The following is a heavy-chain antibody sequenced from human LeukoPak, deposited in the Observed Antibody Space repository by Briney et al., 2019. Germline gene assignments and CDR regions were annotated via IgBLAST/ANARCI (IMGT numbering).Heavy chain of an antibody. CDR1: GFTFSSYS. D-gene: IGHD6-13*01. V-gene: IGHV4-59*01. J-gene: IGHJ5*02. CDR2: IYYSGST. Sequence: GSLRLSCAASGFTFSSYSMNWVRQPPGKGLEWIGYIYYSGSTNYNPSLKSRVTISVDTSKNQFSLKLSSVTAADTAVYYCARGRSSSWDNWFDPWGQGTLVTVSS. CDR3: ARGRSSSWDNWFDP.